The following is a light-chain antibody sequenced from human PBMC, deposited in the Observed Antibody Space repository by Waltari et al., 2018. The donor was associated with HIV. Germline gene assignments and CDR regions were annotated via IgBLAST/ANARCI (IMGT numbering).Light chain of an antibody. Sequence: QSVLTHPPSAPGTHGQRAPISSSGGGPTGGVMYVHWYQQLPGEAPKLLIYFNNQRPSGVPDRFSGSKSGTSASLAISGLQSEDEADYYCAARDDSLHGVVFGGGTKVTVL. V-gene: IGLV1-44*01. CDR3: AARDDSLHGVV. J-gene: IGLJ3*02. CDR1: GPTGGVMY. CDR2: FNN.